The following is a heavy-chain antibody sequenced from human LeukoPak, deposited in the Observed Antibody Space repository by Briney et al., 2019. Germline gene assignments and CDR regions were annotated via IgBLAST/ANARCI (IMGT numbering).Heavy chain of an antibody. Sequence: PGGSLRLSCAASGFTFRGYAMSWFRQAQGKGLEWVSPISGSGGSTYYADSVKGRFTISRDNSKNTLYLQMNSLRAEDTAVYYCAKDPAPNPYSGYDYHFDYWGQGTLVTVSS. CDR1: GFTFRGYA. CDR2: ISGSGGST. V-gene: IGHV3-23*01. CDR3: AKDPAPNPYSGYDYHFDY. D-gene: IGHD5-12*01. J-gene: IGHJ4*02.